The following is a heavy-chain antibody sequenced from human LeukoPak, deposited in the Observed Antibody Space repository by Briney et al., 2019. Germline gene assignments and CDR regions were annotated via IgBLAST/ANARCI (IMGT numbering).Heavy chain of an antibody. J-gene: IGHJ4*02. D-gene: IGHD5-18*01. Sequence: HPGGSLRLSCAASGFTFSSYAMSWVRRAPGKGLEWVSGNSGSGGSTYYAASVRGRFTISRDSSNDTLYLEMNSLRAEDTAVYYCAKERGYSYGYDYWGQGTLVTVSS. CDR2: NSGSGGST. V-gene: IGHV3-23*01. CDR1: GFTFSSYA. CDR3: AKERGYSYGYDY.